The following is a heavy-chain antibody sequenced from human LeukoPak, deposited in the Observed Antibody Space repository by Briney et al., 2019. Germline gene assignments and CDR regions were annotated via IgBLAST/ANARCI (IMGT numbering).Heavy chain of an antibody. V-gene: IGHV4-39*01. J-gene: IGHJ4*02. CDR3: ARQIWRHDRNYFDY. CDR2: IYYSGNT. Sequence: PSETLSLTCTVSGGSISSSSYYWGWIRQPPGKGLEWIGSIYYSGNTYYNPSLKSRVTISVDTSKHQFSLKLSSVTAADTAVYYCARQIWRHDRNYFDYWGQGTLVTVSS. D-gene: IGHD3-3*01. CDR1: GGSISSSSYY.